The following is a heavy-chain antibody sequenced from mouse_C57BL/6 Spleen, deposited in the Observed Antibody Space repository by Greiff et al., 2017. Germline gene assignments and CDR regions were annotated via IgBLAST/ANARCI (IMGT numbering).Heavy chain of an antibody. CDR1: GYAFSSYW. Sequence: LQQSGASVKISCKASGYAFSSYWMNWVKPRPGKGLEWIGQIYPGDGDTNYNGKFKGKATLTADKSSSTAYMQLSSLTSEDSAVYFCAREGMRFAYWGQGTLVTVSA. CDR2: IYPGDGDT. V-gene: IGHV1-80*01. J-gene: IGHJ3*01. CDR3: AREGMRFAY.